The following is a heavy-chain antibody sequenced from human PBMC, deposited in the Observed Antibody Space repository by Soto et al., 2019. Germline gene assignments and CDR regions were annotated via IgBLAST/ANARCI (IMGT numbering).Heavy chain of an antibody. D-gene: IGHD5-18*01. J-gene: IGHJ6*02. CDR2: IYSGGTT. Sequence: EVQVVESGGGLIQPGGSLRLSCAASGFTVSDSYMRWVRQAPGKGLEWVSVIYSGGTTYYADSVKGRFTISRDSSENMIYLQMNSLRVEDTAIYYCARDMSAMATGMDLWCQGTTVTVSS. V-gene: IGHV3-53*01. CDR1: GFTVSDSY. CDR3: ARDMSAMATGMDL.